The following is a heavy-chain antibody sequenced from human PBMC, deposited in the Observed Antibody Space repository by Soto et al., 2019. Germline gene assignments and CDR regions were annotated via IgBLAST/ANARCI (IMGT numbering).Heavy chain of an antibody. CDR3: AKSPFGDNGGKNRGELFCH. D-gene: IGHD2-15*01. Sequence: GGSLRLSCAASGFTFSSYAMSWVRQAPGKGLEWVSAISGSGGSTYYADSVKGRFTISRDNSKNTLYLQMNSLRAEDTAVYYCAKSPFGDNGGKNRGELFCHWGPGTLDTLSS. CDR2: ISGSGGST. V-gene: IGHV3-23*01. CDR1: GFTFSSYA. J-gene: IGHJ4*01.